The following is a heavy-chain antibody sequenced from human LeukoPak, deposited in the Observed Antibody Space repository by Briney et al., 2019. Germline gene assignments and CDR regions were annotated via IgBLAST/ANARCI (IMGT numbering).Heavy chain of an antibody. CDR2: ISGSGGST. Sequence: GGSLRLSCAASGFTFSSYAMSWVSQAPGKGLEWVSAISGSGGSTYYADSVKGRFTISRDNSKNTLYLQMNSLRAEDTAVYYCAKDAYYYGSAPLGYWGQGTLVTVSS. CDR1: GFTFSSYA. D-gene: IGHD3-10*01. CDR3: AKDAYYYGSAPLGY. J-gene: IGHJ4*02. V-gene: IGHV3-23*01.